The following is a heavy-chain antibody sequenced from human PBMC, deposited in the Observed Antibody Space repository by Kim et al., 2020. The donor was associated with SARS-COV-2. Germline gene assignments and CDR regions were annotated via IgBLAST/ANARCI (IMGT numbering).Heavy chain of an antibody. CDR3: VRGFDGKYGLDV. CDR2: IHQDGREE. Sequence: GGSLRVSCAASGFNYNIYWMSWVRQAPGKGLEWVANIHQDGREEYHVDSVKGRFTISRDNARNSLYLQMDSLRAEDTAVYYCVRGFDGKYGLDVWGQGTTVTVSS. CDR1: GFNYNIYW. V-gene: IGHV3-7*01. J-gene: IGHJ6*02.